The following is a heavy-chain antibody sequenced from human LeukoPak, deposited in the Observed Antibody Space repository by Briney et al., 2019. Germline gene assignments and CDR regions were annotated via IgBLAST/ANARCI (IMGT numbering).Heavy chain of an antibody. CDR2: ISYDGSTK. Sequence: GRSLRLSCAASGFTFSSYGMHWVRQAPGKGLEWVVVISYDGSTKYYADSVKGRFTISRDNSKTALYLQMNGLRAEDTAVYYCARRGLGSSWHSMDSWGQGTLVTVSS. CDR3: ARRGLGSSWHSMDS. V-gene: IGHV3-30*03. D-gene: IGHD6-13*01. CDR1: GFTFSSYG. J-gene: IGHJ4*02.